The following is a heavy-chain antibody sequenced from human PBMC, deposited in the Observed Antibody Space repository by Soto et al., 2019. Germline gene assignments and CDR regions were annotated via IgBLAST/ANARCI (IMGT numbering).Heavy chain of an antibody. D-gene: IGHD5-18*01. CDR1: GSTFTGYY. Sequence: QVQLVQSGAEVKKPGASVKVSCKASGSTFTGYYMHWVRQAPGQGLEWMGWINPNSGGTSYAQKFQCRVAMSRDPPISTAYRELGRLGSDDMGVYYCARVRDAGFSYGPNFDYCGQGPLVTVSS. V-gene: IGHV1-2*02. J-gene: IGHJ4*02. CDR3: ARVRDAGFSYGPNFDY. CDR2: INPNSGGT.